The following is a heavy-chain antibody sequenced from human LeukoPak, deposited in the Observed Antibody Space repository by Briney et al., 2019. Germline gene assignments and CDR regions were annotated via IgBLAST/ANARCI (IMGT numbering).Heavy chain of an antibody. Sequence: TGGSLRLSCAASGFTFSTYWMHWVRQAPGKGLVWVSRIKGDGSSTFYADSVKGRFTISRDNSKNTLYLQTSSLRAEDTAVYYCARASTTVPNLLDYWGQGTLVTVSS. CDR1: GFTFSTYW. CDR3: ARASTTVPNLLDY. J-gene: IGHJ4*02. V-gene: IGHV3-74*01. CDR2: IKGDGSST. D-gene: IGHD4-17*01.